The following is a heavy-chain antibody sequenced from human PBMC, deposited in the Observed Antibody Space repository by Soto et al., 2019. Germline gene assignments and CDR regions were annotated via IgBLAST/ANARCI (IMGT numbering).Heavy chain of an antibody. CDR3: AKEYGVKFGWYFDL. Sequence: QVQLVESGGGVVQPGRSLRLSCAASGFTFSSYGMHWVRQAPGKGLEWVAVISYDGSNKYYADSVKGRFTISRDNSKNAVYMQMNSLRAEDTSVYYCAKEYGVKFGWYFDLWGRGTLVTVSS. V-gene: IGHV3-30*18. D-gene: IGHD4-17*01. J-gene: IGHJ2*01. CDR1: GFTFSSYG. CDR2: ISYDGSNK.